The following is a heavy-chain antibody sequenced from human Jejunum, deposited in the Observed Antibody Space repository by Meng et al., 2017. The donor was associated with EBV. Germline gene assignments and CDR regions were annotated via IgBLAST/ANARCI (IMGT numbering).Heavy chain of an antibody. CDR1: GVFFSGYC. J-gene: IGHJ4*02. D-gene: IGHD4-17*01. CDR3: ARVVNWDYGDYGAFDY. V-gene: IGHV4-34*01. CDR2: INQSGST. Sequence: PLQPWGGGLLKPSATPSLTCAVYGVFFSGYCCRWIRQPPGNGLEWIGDINQSGSTTYNPSLESRVTLSVDTLKIQFSLRLNSVTSADTAIYYCARVVNWDYGDYGAFDYWGQGALVTVSS.